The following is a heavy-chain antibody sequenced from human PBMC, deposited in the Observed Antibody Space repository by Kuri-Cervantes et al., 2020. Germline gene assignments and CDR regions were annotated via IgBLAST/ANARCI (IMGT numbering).Heavy chain of an antibody. Sequence: GESLKISYAASEFTLYNYGMHWVRQAPDKGLEWVAVIWYDGSNKYYADSVKGRFTISRDNSKNTLYLQMNSLRAEDTAVYYCARDPLPASVYYFDYWGQGTLVTVSS. CDR2: IWYDGSNK. V-gene: IGHV3-33*01. J-gene: IGHJ4*02. D-gene: IGHD1-14*01. CDR1: EFTLYNYG. CDR3: ARDPLPASVYYFDY.